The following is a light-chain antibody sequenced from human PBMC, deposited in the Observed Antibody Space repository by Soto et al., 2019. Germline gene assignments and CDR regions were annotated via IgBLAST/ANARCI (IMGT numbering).Light chain of an antibody. J-gene: IGLJ1*01. Sequence: QSALTQPPSASGSPGQSVTISCAGTSSDVGGYNYVSWYQQYPGKVPKLMIYEVSERPSGVPDRFSGSKSGNTAFLTVSGLQAEDDADYYCLSYADTAYVFGTGTKLTVL. CDR3: LSYADTAYV. CDR2: EVS. CDR1: SSDVGGYNY. V-gene: IGLV2-8*01.